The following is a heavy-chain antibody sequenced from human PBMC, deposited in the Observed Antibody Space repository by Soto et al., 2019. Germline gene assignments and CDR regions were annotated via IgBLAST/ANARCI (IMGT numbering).Heavy chain of an antibody. V-gene: IGHV3-23*01. D-gene: IGHD3-3*01. CDR2: ISGSGGST. J-gene: IGHJ4*02. CDR3: XXDGEDITIFGVVIHPFDY. CDR1: GFTFSSYA. Sequence: GGSLRLSCAASGFTFSSYAMSWVRQAPGKGLEWVSAISGSGGSTYYADSVKGRFTTSRDNSKNTLYLQMNSLRAEDTAVYYXXXDGEDITIFGVVIHPFDYWGQGTLVTVSS.